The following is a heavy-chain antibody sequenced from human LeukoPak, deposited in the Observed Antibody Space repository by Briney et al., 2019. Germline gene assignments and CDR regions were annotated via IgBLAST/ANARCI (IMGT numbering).Heavy chain of an antibody. CDR3: ASYNWNDVRHWFDP. CDR2: INHSGST. CDR1: GYSLTNHY. Sequence: SETLSLTCAVSGYSLTNHYWIRIRQPPGKGLEWIGEINHSGSTNYNPSLKSRVTISVDTSKNQFSLILSSVTAADTAVYYCASYNWNDVRHWFDPWGQGTLVTVSS. V-gene: IGHV4-34*01. D-gene: IGHD1-1*01. J-gene: IGHJ5*02.